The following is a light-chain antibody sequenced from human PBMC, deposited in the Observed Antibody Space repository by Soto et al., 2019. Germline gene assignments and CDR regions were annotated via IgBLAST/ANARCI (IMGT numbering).Light chain of an antibody. V-gene: IGKV3-20*01. CDR1: QSVSSDS. CDR2: DAS. J-gene: IGKJ3*01. CDR3: YQYNFWPRGT. Sequence: EIVLTQSPGTLSLSPGERATLSCRASQSVSSDSLAWYQQKAGQAPRLLIYDASSRAAGIPDRFSGSGSGTEFTLTITSLQSEDSAVYYCYQYNFWPRGTFGPGTKVEIK.